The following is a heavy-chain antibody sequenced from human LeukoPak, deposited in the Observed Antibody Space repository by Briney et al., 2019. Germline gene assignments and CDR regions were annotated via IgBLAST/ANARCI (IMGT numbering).Heavy chain of an antibody. Sequence: GGSLRLSCAASGFTFSSYAMTWVRQAPGKGLEWVSGIYASGENTYYADSVKGRFTISRDSSKNTLYLQMKSLRGEDTGVYYCVRVLRELPYWGQGTLVTVSS. CDR1: GFTFSSYA. J-gene: IGHJ4*02. CDR3: VRVLRELPY. D-gene: IGHD1-26*01. V-gene: IGHV3-23*01. CDR2: IYASGENT.